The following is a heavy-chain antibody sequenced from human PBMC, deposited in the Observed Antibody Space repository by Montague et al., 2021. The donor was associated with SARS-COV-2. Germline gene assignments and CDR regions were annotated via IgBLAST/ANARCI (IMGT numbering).Heavy chain of an antibody. CDR3: IRDFVEPNDH. CDR2: INRDGSQT. CDR1: GFTVRGEW. J-gene: IGHJ5*02. D-gene: IGHD6-6*01. Sequence: SLRLSCAASGFTVRGEWMHWVRQAPGQGLAWVSRINRDGSQTDYADSVRGRFSISRDYAKNTLYLHMYSLRVEDSAVYYCIRDFVEPNDHWSHGTLVTVS. V-gene: IGHV3-74*01.